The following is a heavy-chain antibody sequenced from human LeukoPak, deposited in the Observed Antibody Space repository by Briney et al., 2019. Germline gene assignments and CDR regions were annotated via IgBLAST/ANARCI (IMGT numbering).Heavy chain of an antibody. CDR1: GGSISSSSYC. CDR2: IYYSGST. V-gene: IGHV4-39*01. D-gene: IGHD5-12*01. CDR3: ARRKHCCYEDY. Sequence: SETLSLTCTVSGGSISSSSYCWGRIRQPPGKGLEWIGSIYYSGSTYYNPSLKSRVTISVDTSKNQFSLKLSSVTAADTAVYYCARRKHCCYEDYWGQGTLVTVSS. J-gene: IGHJ4*02.